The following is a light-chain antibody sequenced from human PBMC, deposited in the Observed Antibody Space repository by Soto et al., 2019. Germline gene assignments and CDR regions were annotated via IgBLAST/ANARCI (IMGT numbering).Light chain of an antibody. V-gene: IGKV1-39*01. CDR2: GAS. Sequence: DIQMTQSPSSLSASVGDRVTISCRASQSITIYLNWYQQTPGKAPRLLIYGASTLQTGVPSRFSGGGSMTDFTLTISNLQPEDFATYYCQQTYSAPRTFGPGTKVDI. J-gene: IGKJ1*01. CDR1: QSITIY. CDR3: QQTYSAPRT.